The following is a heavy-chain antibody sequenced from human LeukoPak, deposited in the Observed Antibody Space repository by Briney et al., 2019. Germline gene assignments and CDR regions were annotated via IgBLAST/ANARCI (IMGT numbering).Heavy chain of an antibody. CDR1: GFTFGDYL. V-gene: IGHV3-49*03. D-gene: IGHD6-19*01. J-gene: IGHJ4*02. CDR2: ISGGTT. Sequence: GGALRLSCTASGFTFGDYLMSLFRQAPGKGLEWIGFISGGTTEYAASVKGRFTISRDDSTSIAYLQMNSLTNEDTAVYYCSRGSGWLSVYWGQGTLVTVSS. CDR3: SRGSGWLSVY.